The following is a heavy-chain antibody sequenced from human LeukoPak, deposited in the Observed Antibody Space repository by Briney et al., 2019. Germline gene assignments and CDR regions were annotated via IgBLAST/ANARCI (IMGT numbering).Heavy chain of an antibody. D-gene: IGHD2-2*01. J-gene: IGHJ3*02. CDR1: GVTFSSYA. V-gene: IGHV3-23*01. CDR2: ISGSGGST. Sequence: GGSLRLSCAASGVTFSSYAMSWVRQAPGRGLEWVSGISGSGGSTSYADSVKGRFTISRDNSKNTLYLQMNSLRAEDTAVYYCAKSRYCSSTSCSHDAFDIWGQGTMVTVSS. CDR3: AKSRYCSSTSCSHDAFDI.